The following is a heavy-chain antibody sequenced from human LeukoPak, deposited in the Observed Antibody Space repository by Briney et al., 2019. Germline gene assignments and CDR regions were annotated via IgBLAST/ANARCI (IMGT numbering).Heavy chain of an antibody. CDR1: GGSFSGYY. CDR2: INHSGST. CDR3: ARGVRDGYNFFDY. J-gene: IGHJ4*02. Sequence: PSETLSLTCAVYGGSFSGYYWSWIRQPPGKGLEWIGEINHSGSTNYNPSLKSRVTISVDTSKSQFSLKLSSVTAADTAVYYCARGVRDGYNFFDYWGQGTLVTVSS. D-gene: IGHD5-24*01. V-gene: IGHV4-34*01.